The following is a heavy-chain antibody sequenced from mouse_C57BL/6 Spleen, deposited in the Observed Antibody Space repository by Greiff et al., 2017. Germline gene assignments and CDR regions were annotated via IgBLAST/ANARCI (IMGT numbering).Heavy chain of an antibody. V-gene: IGHV1-64*01. Sequence: VQLQQPGAELVKPGASVKLSCKASGYTFTSYWMHWVKQRPGQGLEWIGMLHPNSGSTNYNEKFQSKATLTVDKSSSTAYMKLSSVTSEDSAVYYGASPYYYGSSYGFDYWGQGTTRTVSS. CDR2: LHPNSGST. CDR3: ASPYYYGSSYGFDY. J-gene: IGHJ2*01. D-gene: IGHD1-1*01. CDR1: GYTFTSYW.